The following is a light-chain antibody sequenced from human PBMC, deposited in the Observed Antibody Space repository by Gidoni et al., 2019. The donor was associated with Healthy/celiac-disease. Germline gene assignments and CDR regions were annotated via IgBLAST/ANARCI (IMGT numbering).Light chain of an antibody. Sequence: TVMTQSPATLSVSPGERATLSCRASQSVSSNLAWYQQKPGQAPRLLIYGASTRATGIPARFSCSGSGTEFTLTLSSLQSEDFAVYYCQQYKYWPPLAFXGXTKVEIK. CDR1: QSVSSN. CDR2: GAS. V-gene: IGKV3-15*01. J-gene: IGKJ4*01. CDR3: QQYKYWPPLA.